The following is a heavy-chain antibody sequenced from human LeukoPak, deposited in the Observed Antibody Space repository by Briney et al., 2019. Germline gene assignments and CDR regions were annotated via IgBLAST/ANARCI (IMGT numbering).Heavy chain of an antibody. J-gene: IGHJ4*02. Sequence: GGSLRLSCAACGFTFSSYGMHWVRQAPGKGLEWVAFIRYDGSNKYYADSVNGRFTISRDNSKNTLYLQMNSLRAEDTAVYYCANSPAALYYFDYWGQGTLVTVSS. D-gene: IGHD6-25*01. V-gene: IGHV3-30*02. CDR1: GFTFSSYG. CDR2: IRYDGSNK. CDR3: ANSPAALYYFDY.